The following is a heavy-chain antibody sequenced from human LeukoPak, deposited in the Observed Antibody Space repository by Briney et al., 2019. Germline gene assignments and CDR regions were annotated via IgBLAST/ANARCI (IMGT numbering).Heavy chain of an antibody. CDR1: GFTFSSYW. D-gene: IGHD3-10*01. J-gene: IGHJ5*02. CDR3: ARVMRSVRHERWFDP. CDR2: IKQDGSEK. Sequence: GGSLRLSCAASGFTFSSYWMSWVRQAPGKGLEWVAKIKQDGSEKYYVDSVKGRFTISRDNAKNSLYLQMSSLRAEDTAVYYCARVMRSVRHERWFDPWGQGTLVTVSS. V-gene: IGHV3-7*01.